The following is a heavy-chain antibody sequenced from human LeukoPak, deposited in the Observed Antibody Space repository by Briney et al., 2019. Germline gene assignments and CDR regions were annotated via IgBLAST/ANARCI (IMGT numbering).Heavy chain of an antibody. J-gene: IGHJ4*02. CDR3: ARDGYDSSVSY. Sequence: GGSLRLSCAASGFTFSSYGMHWVRQAPGKGLEWVSYISSSGSTIYYADSVKGRFTISRDNAKNSLYLQMNSLRAEDTAVYYCARDGYDSSVSYWGQGTLVTVSS. CDR2: ISSSGSTI. D-gene: IGHD3-22*01. V-gene: IGHV3-48*04. CDR1: GFTFSSYG.